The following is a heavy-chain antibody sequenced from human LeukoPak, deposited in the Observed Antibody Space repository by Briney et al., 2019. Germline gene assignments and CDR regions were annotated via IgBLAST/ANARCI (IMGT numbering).Heavy chain of an antibody. Sequence: GSSVKVSCKASGGTFSSYAISWVRQAPGQGLEWMGWISAYNGNTNYAQKLQGRVTMTTDTSTSTAYMELRSLRSDDTAVYYCARDQRGYSVAGTVDYWGQGTLVTVSS. CDR2: ISAYNGNT. J-gene: IGHJ4*02. V-gene: IGHV1-18*01. CDR3: ARDQRGYSVAGTVDY. CDR1: GGTFSSYA. D-gene: IGHD6-19*01.